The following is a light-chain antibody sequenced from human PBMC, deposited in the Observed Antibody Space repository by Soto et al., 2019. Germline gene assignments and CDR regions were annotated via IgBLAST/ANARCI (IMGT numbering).Light chain of an antibody. V-gene: IGKV1-39*01. CDR1: QSISNY. Sequence: DIAMTQSPASLSAFVGDRVTITCRAMQSISNYLNWYQQKPGKAPKLLIYAASSLQSGVPSRFSGSGSRTDFTLTISSLQPEDFATYFCQQSYITPYTFGQGTKLEIK. CDR3: QQSYITPYT. CDR2: AAS. J-gene: IGKJ2*01.